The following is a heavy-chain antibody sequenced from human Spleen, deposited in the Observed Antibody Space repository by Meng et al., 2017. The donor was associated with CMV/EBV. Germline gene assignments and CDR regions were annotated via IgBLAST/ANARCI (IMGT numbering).Heavy chain of an antibody. CDR3: ARLSQPRDIVVVPAVPLDY. J-gene: IGHJ4*02. CDR2: IYPGDSDT. Sequence: FTTYWIACVRQMPGKGLGWMGIIYPGDSDTKYSPSFQGQVTISADTSINTAYLQWSSLEASDTAMYFCARLSQPRDIVVVPAVPLDYWGQGTLVTVSS. CDR1: FTTYW. V-gene: IGHV5-51*01. D-gene: IGHD2-2*01.